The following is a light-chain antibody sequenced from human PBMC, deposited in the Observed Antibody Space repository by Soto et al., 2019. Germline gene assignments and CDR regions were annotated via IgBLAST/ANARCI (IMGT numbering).Light chain of an antibody. V-gene: IGLV3-1*01. Sequence: SYELTQPPSVSVSPGQTASITCSGDKLGDKYACWYQKKPGQSPVLVIYQDSKRPSGIPERFSGSNSGNTATLTISGTQAMDEADDYCQAWDSSTAVFGGGTKLTVL. CDR2: QDS. CDR1: KLGDKY. J-gene: IGLJ2*01. CDR3: QAWDSSTAV.